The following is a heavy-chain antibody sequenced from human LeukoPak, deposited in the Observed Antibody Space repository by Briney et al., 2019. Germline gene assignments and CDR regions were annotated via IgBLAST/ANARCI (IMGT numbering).Heavy chain of an antibody. J-gene: IGHJ4*02. Sequence: PGGSLRLSCAAAGFTFSSYSMNWVRQAPGKGLEWVSYISSSSSTIYYADSVKGRFTISRDNAKNSLYLQMTSLRAEDTAVYYCARDPPIVVVPATDGGQGTLVTVSS. CDR1: GFTFSSYS. CDR2: ISSSSSTI. CDR3: ARDPPIVVVPATD. D-gene: IGHD2-2*01. V-gene: IGHV3-48*01.